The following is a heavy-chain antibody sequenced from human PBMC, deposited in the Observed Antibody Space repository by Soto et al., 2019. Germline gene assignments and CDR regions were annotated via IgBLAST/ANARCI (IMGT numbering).Heavy chain of an antibody. CDR3: ARAPGSSSSRTDYYYGMDV. D-gene: IGHD6-6*01. V-gene: IGHV3-23*01. CDR2: ISGRGGST. J-gene: IGHJ6*02. CDR1: GFTFSSYA. Sequence: GGSLRLSCAVSGFTFSSYAMSWVRQAPGKGLEWVSAISGRGGSTYYADSVKGRFTISRDNSKNTLYLQMNSLRAEETAVYYCARAPGSSSSRTDYYYGMDVWGQGTTVTVSS.